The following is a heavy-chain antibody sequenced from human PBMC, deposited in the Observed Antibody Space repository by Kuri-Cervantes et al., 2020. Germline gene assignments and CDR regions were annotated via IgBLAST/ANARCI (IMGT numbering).Heavy chain of an antibody. J-gene: IGHJ4*02. CDR3: ARDGGWLQSQYYFDY. V-gene: IGHV3-30*03. CDR2: ISFDGSNK. CDR1: GFTFSSFG. Sequence: GESLKISCAASGFTFSSFGIHWVRQAPGKGLEWVALISFDGSNKYYADSVKGRFTISRDNSKNTLYLQMNSLRAEDTAVYYCARDGGWLQSQYYFDYWGQGTLVTVSS. D-gene: IGHD5-24*01.